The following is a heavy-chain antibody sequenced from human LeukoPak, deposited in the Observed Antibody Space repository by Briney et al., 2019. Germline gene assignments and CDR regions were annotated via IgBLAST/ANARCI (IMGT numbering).Heavy chain of an antibody. D-gene: IGHD3-22*01. CDR3: ARDPERGLDRSGYYYLV. V-gene: IGHV1-69*05. CDR1: GDTFRNYA. CDR2: IIPIFGTT. Sequence: ASVKVSCKASGDTFRNYAISWVREAPGQGLEWMGRIIPIFGTTRYAQKFQGRVTITTDASTTTAYMELNSLRSEDTAVYYCARDPERGLDRSGYYYLVWGQGTLVTVSS. J-gene: IGHJ4*02.